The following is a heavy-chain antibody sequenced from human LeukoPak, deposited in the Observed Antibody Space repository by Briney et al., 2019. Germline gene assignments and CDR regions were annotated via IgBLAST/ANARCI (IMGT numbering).Heavy chain of an antibody. CDR1: GFTFSSYS. CDR3: ATQGYDSSTYYYMDV. CDR2: ISSSSSTI. D-gene: IGHD3-3*01. V-gene: IGHV3-48*04. Sequence: TGGSLRLSCAASGFTFSSYSMNWVRQAPGKGLEWVSYISSSSSTIYYADSVKGRFTISRDNAKNSLYLQMNSLRAEDTAVYYCATQGYDSSTYYYMDVWGKGTTVTVSS. J-gene: IGHJ6*03.